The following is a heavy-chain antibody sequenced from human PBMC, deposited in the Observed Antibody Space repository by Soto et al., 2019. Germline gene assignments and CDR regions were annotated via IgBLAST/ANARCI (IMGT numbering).Heavy chain of an antibody. Sequence: VQLVESGGGVVQPGRSLRLSCAASGFTFSNYAMHWVRQAPGKGLEWVAVISYDGSNKYYADSVKGRFTISRDNSKNTLYLQMNSLRAEDTAVYYCAGHDSSGWYSDLDYWGQGTLVTVSS. V-gene: IGHV3-30-3*01. CDR3: AGHDSSGWYSDLDY. J-gene: IGHJ4*02. CDR1: GFTFSNYA. D-gene: IGHD6-19*01. CDR2: ISYDGSNK.